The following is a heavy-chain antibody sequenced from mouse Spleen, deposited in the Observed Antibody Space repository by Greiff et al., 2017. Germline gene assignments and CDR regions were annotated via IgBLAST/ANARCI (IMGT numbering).Heavy chain of an antibody. CDR3: ARSRVYYAMDY. CDR2: IDPNSGGT. J-gene: IGHJ4*01. CDR1: GYNFTSYW. Sequence: QVQLKQPGAELVKPGASVKLSCKASGYNFTSYWMHWVKQRPGRGLEWIGRIDPNSGGTKYNEKFKSKATLTVDKPSSTAYMQLSSLTSEDAAVYYCARSRVYYAMDYWGQGTSVTVSS. V-gene: IGHV1-72*01.